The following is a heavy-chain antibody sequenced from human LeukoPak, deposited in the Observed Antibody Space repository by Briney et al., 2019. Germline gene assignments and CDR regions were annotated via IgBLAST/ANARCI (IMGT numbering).Heavy chain of an antibody. Sequence: PGGSLRLSCAASGFTVSSNYMSWVRQAPGKGLEWVSVIYSGGSTYYADSVKGRFTISRDNSKNTLYLQMNSLRAEDTAVYYCAKTYYYGSPDYWGQGTLVTVSS. CDR3: AKTYYYGSPDY. J-gene: IGHJ4*02. CDR2: IYSGGST. V-gene: IGHV3-53*01. CDR1: GFTVSSNY. D-gene: IGHD3-10*01.